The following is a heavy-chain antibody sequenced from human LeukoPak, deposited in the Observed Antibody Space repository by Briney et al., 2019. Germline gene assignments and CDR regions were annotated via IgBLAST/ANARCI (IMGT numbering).Heavy chain of an antibody. CDR2: IYYSGST. J-gene: IGHJ4*02. CDR3: ARERSSGYYS. V-gene: IGHV4-39*02. CDR1: GGSISSSSYY. D-gene: IGHD3-22*01. Sequence: SETLSLTCTVSGGSISSSSYYWGWIRQPPGKGLEWIGSIYYSGSTYYNPSLKSRVTISVDTSKNQFSLKLSSVTAADTAVYYCARERSSGYYSWGQGTLVTASS.